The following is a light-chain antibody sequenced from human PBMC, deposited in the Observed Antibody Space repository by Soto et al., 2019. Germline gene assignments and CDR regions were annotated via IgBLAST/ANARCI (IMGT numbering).Light chain of an antibody. CDR1: QSISSY. V-gene: IGKV1-39*01. CDR2: AAS. CDR3: QQSYSTPRVT. Sequence: DIQMTQSPSSLSASVGDRVTITCRASQSISSYLNRYQQKPGKAPKLLIYAASSLQSGVPSRFSGSGSRTDFTLTISSLQPEDFATYYCQQSYSTPRVTFGQGTRLEIK. J-gene: IGKJ5*01.